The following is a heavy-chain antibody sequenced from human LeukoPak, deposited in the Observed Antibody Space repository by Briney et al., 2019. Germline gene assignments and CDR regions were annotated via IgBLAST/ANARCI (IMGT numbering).Heavy chain of an antibody. CDR1: GFTFSSYA. D-gene: IGHD3-3*01. V-gene: IGHV3-23*01. CDR3: ARDESITIFGVVIIPLDY. Sequence: PGGSLRLSCAASGFTFSSYAMSWVRQAPGKGLEWVSAISGSGGSTYYADSVKGRFTISRDNAKNSLYLQMNSLRAEDTAVYYCARDESITIFGVVIIPLDYWGQGTLVTVSS. J-gene: IGHJ4*02. CDR2: ISGSGGST.